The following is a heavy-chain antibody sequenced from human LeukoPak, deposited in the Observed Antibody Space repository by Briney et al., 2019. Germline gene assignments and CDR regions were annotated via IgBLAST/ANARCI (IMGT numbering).Heavy chain of an antibody. Sequence: PSGTLSLTCAVSGGSISSSNWWSWVRQPPGKGLEWIGEIYHSGSTNYNPSLKSRVTISVDKPKNQFSLKLSSVTAADTAVYYCASHIVGVKYYFDYWGQGTLVTVSS. CDR1: GGSISSSNW. CDR2: IYHSGST. J-gene: IGHJ4*02. CDR3: ASHIVGVKYYFDY. D-gene: IGHD1-26*01. V-gene: IGHV4-4*02.